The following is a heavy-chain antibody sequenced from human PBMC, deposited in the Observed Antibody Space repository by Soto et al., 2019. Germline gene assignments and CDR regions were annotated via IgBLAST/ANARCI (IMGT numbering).Heavy chain of an antibody. Sequence: QITLKESGPTLVKPTQTLTLTCTRSGFTVTTTGVGVGWIRQPPGKALEWLALISWDDDKRYRPSLNSRLTITKDTSKNQVVLTMTNVDPVDTATYYCAHCNVAGSYQYYFQFWGQGALVTVSS. D-gene: IGHD1-26*01. J-gene: IGHJ4*02. CDR2: ISWDDDK. V-gene: IGHV2-5*02. CDR1: GFTVTTTGVG. CDR3: AHCNVAGSYQYYFQF.